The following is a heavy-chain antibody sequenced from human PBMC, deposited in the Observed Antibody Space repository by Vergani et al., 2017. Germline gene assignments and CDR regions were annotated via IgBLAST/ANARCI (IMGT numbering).Heavy chain of an antibody. D-gene: IGHD3-9*01. CDR3: ARGDYGILTGYRY. Sequence: QVQLVQSGAEVKKPGASVKVSCKASGYTFTSYGISWVRQAPGQGLEWMGIINPSGGHTNYAQKFQGRGTMTRDTSTSTVYMELSSLRSEDTAIYYCARGDYGILTGYRYWGQGTLVTVSA. CDR2: INPSGGHT. V-gene: IGHV1-46*03. J-gene: IGHJ4*02. CDR1: GYTFTSYG.